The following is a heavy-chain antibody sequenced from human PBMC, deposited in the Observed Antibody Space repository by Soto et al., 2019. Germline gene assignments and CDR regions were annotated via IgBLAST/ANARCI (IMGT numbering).Heavy chain of an antibody. CDR3: ARDKRDLRFLEWSYYFDY. D-gene: IGHD3-3*01. Sequence: QVQLVESGGGVVQPGRSLRLSCAASGFTFSSCAMHWVRQAPGKGLEWVALISYDGSDKDYADSVKGRFTISSDNSKNTLYLQMNSLRAEDTAVYYCARDKRDLRFLEWSYYFDYWGQGTLVTVSS. V-gene: IGHV3-30-3*01. CDR1: GFTFSSCA. J-gene: IGHJ4*02. CDR2: ISYDGSDK.